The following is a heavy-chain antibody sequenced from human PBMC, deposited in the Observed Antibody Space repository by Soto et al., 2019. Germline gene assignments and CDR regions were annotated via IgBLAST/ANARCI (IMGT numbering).Heavy chain of an antibody. CDR2: IYTSGST. CDR3: ARDDSMAVTYFDL. V-gene: IGHV4-4*07. D-gene: IGHD4-4*01. J-gene: IGHJ2*01. CDR1: GGSISSYY. Sequence: QVQLQESGPGLVKPSETLSLTCTVSGGSISSYYWSWIRQPAGKGLEGIGRIYTSGSTNYNPSLKSRVTLSVDTSKNQFSLKLSSVTAADTAVYYCARDDSMAVTYFDLWGRGTLVTVSS.